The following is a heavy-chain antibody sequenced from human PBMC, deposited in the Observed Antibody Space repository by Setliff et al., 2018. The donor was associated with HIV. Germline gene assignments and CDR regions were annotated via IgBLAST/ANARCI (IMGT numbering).Heavy chain of an antibody. CDR1: GYTFTSYC. D-gene: IGHD4-17*01. V-gene: IGHV1-46*01. Sequence: ASVKVSCKASGYTFTSYCVHWARQAPGQGLEWMGIINPSGGSTSYAQKFQGRVTISADTSTDTVYMQLTSLRSDDTAVYFCATLHDFGDYGDFWGQGTLVTVSS. CDR2: INPSGGST. CDR3: ATLHDFGDYGDF. J-gene: IGHJ4*02.